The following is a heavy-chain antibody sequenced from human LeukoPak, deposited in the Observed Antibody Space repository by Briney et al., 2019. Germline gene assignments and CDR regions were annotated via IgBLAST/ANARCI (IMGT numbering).Heavy chain of an antibody. CDR1: GGSVSDSSYY. J-gene: IGHJ4*02. D-gene: IGHD6-13*01. V-gene: IGHV4-39*07. CDR3: ARRIAAAGTPFDY. CDR2: IYYSGNT. Sequence: SETLSLTCTVSGGSVSDSSYYWGWIRQPPGRGLEWIGTIYYSGNTYYNPSLKGRVTISLDTSKNEFSLDLNSMTAADTAVYYCARRIAAAGTPFDYWGQGTLVTVSS.